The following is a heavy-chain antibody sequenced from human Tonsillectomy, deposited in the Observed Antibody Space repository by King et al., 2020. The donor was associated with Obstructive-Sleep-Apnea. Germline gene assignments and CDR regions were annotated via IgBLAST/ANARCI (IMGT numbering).Heavy chain of an antibody. CDR1: GFTFSSDV. D-gene: IGHD5-24*01. J-gene: IGHJ4*02. Sequence: VQLVESGGGVVQPGRSLRLSCAASGFTFSSDVIHWVRQAPGKGLEWVAVISYDGSNKYYADSVKGRFTISRDNSKNTLYLQMNSLRAEDTAVYYCANRADGWGQGTLVTVSS. CDR2: ISYDGSNK. CDR3: ANRADG. V-gene: IGHV3-30*18.